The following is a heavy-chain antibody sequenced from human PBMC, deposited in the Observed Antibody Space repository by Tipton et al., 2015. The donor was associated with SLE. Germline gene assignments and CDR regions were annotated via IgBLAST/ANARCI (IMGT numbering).Heavy chain of an antibody. J-gene: IGHJ3*01. V-gene: IGHV4-59*08. CDR1: GGSITGYY. CDR2: IDQFGGA. Sequence: LRLSCIVSGGSITGYYWSWIRQPPGKRLEWIGYIDQFGGANYNPSLQNRVTISVGRSKTQFSLKLRSVSAADSAMYYCARHGYDFWSGYYHHVFDVWGQGTMLTVSS. CDR3: ARHGYDFWSGYYHHVFDV. D-gene: IGHD3-3*01.